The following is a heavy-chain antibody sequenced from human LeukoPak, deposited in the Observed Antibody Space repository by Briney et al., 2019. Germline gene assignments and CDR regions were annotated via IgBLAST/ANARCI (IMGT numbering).Heavy chain of an antibody. CDR1: GFTFDDYA. Sequence: PGRSLRLSCAASGFTFDDYAMHWVRQAPGKGLEWVSLISWGGGSTYYADSVKGRFTISRDNSKNSLYLQMNSLRTEDTALYYCAKAREWELLGGTFDYWGQGTLVTVSS. J-gene: IGHJ4*02. CDR2: ISWGGGST. CDR3: AKAREWELLGGTFDY. V-gene: IGHV3-43*01. D-gene: IGHD1-26*01.